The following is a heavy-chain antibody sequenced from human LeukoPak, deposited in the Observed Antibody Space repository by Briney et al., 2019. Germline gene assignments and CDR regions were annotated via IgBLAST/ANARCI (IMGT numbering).Heavy chain of an antibody. J-gene: IGHJ3*02. CDR3: ARRAYCGDDCRSDAFDI. D-gene: IGHD2-21*02. CDR1: GGSISSSGHY. CDR2: ISYSGST. V-gene: IGHV4-39*01. Sequence: SETLSLTCTVSGGSISSSGHYWGWIRQPPGGGLEYIGTISYSGSTYYNPSLKGRVTISVDTSRNQFFLKLNSVTAADTAVYYCARRAYCGDDCRSDAFDIWGQGTMVTVSS.